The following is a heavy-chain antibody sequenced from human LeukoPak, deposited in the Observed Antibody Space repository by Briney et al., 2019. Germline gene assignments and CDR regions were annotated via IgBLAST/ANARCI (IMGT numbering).Heavy chain of an antibody. CDR2: MKRDGSEI. D-gene: IGHD3-10*01. CDR3: ARTCHGSGSYYDH. V-gene: IGHV3-7*03. J-gene: IGHJ4*02. Sequence: GGSLRLSCSATGFTFSTYWMSWVRQAPGKGLEWVANMKRDGSEIYYVDSVKGRFTISRDNAKNSLYLQMNSLRAADTAVYYCARTCHGSGSYYDHWGQGTLVTVSS. CDR1: GFTFSTYW.